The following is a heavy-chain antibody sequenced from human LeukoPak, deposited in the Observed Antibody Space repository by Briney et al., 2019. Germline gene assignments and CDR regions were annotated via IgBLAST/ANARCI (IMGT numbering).Heavy chain of an antibody. Sequence: GGSLRLSCAASGFTFIDYRMNWVRQAPGKGLEWVAYIRAGSGTIWYADSVKGRFTISGDNAKSSLFLQMDSLRAEDTAVYYCARDHKWAFDYWGQGTLVTVSS. J-gene: IGHJ4*02. CDR2: IRAGSGTI. CDR3: ARDHKWAFDY. D-gene: IGHD1-26*01. CDR1: GFTFIDYR. V-gene: IGHV3-48*01.